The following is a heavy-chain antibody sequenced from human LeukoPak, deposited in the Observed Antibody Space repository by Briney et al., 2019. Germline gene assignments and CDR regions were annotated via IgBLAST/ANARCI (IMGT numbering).Heavy chain of an antibody. CDR3: TRGYGTSMFDA. Sequence: ASVKVSCKASGYTFTGYYMHWVRQAPGQGLEWMGWIDPKSGDTIYAQKFQGRATMTRDTSIKTVYLDVTRLTFDDTAVYYCTRGYGTSMFDAWGQGTLVTVPS. D-gene: IGHD3-16*01. CDR2: IDPKSGDT. CDR1: GYTFTGYY. V-gene: IGHV1-2*02. J-gene: IGHJ5*02.